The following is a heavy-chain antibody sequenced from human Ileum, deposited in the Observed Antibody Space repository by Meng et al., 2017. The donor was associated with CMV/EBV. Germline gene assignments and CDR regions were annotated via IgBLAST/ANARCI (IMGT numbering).Heavy chain of an antibody. CDR3: AKGVTSGSTYRAFDI. J-gene: IGHJ3*02. CDR2: ISWNSGSI. D-gene: IGHD3-22*01. Sequence: GGSLRLSCAASGFTFDDYAMHWVRQAPGKGLEWVSGISWNSGSIGYADSVKGRFTISRDNAKNSLYLQMNSLRAEDTALYYCAKGVTSGSTYRAFDILGQGTKVTVSS. CDR1: GFTFDDYA. V-gene: IGHV3-9*01.